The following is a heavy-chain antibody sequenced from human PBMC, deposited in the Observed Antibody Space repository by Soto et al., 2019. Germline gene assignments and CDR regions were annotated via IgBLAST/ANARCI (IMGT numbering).Heavy chain of an antibody. CDR2: ISFYNGHT. D-gene: IGHD6-19*01. V-gene: IGHV1-18*01. CDR3: ASATSIAVAGKET. Sequence: QVQLVQSGGEVKKPGASVKVSCKASGDTVTKYGISWVRQAPGQGREWLGWISFYNGHTNYALKFQDRSTFTTDTSTSTASMELGSPTSDDTAVYYCASATSIAVAGKETWGQGTLVTVSS. CDR1: GDTVTKYG. J-gene: IGHJ4*02.